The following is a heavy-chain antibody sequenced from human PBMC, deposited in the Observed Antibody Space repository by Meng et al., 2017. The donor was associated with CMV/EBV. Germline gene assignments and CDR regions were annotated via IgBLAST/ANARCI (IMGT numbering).Heavy chain of an antibody. Sequence: TLSLTWAVDGGSFSGNSWTGIRQSPAKGLEWIGNIKDTGTTNYNPSLKSRVSILVDTSKNQFSLKLKSVTGADTAIYYCARGAPGYWGQGTLVTVSS. V-gene: IGHV4-34*01. J-gene: IGHJ4*02. CDR1: GGSFSGNS. CDR2: IKDTGTT. CDR3: ARGAPGY.